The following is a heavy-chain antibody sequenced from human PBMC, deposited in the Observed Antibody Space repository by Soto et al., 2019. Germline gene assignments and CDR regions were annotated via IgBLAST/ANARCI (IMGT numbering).Heavy chain of an antibody. D-gene: IGHD4-4*01. Sequence: SETLSLTCAVYGGSFSGYYWSWIRQPPGKGLEWVGEINHSGSTNYNPSLKSRVTISVDTSKNQFSLKLNSLRAEDTAVYYCAKEDSNYGRELGYWGQGALVTVSS. V-gene: IGHV4-34*01. CDR3: AKEDSNYGRELGY. CDR2: INHSGST. CDR1: GGSFSGYY. J-gene: IGHJ4*02.